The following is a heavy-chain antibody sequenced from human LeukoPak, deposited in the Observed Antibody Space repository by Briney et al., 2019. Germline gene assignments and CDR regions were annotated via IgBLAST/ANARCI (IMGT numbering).Heavy chain of an antibody. CDR1: GGSISGSTYY. J-gene: IGHJ4*02. CDR2: VYYSGTT. D-gene: IGHD6-13*01. V-gene: IGHV4-39*02. Sequence: PSETLSLTCTVSGGSISGSTYYWGWIRQPPGKGLEWIGSVYYSGTTYYNSSLKSRITISVDTSRKHFSLKLSSVTAADTAVYYCARLGAAAGHAHWGQGTLVTVSS. CDR3: ARLGAAAGHAH.